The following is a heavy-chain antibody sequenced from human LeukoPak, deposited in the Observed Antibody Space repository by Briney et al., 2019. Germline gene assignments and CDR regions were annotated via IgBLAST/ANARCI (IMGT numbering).Heavy chain of an antibody. CDR3: AKEGINAFDY. Sequence: PGGSLRLSCAASGFTFNNAWMSWVRQDPGKGLEWGGRSKSTNDGGTTDYAAPVKVRFTISRDDSKSTLYLQMNSLRAEDTAVYYCAKEGINAFDYWGQGTLVTVSS. CDR2: SKSTNDGGTT. V-gene: IGHV3-15*01. CDR1: GFTFNNAW. J-gene: IGHJ4*02. D-gene: IGHD2-15*01.